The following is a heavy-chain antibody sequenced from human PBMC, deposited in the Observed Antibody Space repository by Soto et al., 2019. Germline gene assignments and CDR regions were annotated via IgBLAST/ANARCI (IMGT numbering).Heavy chain of an antibody. Sequence: PGGSLRLSCKASGFDFSTYSMNWVRQAPGKGLEWIAYVSMDSDTIHYADSVKGRFTISRDDPENSLYLQMNSLRDEDTATYYFARLYYDSGGGQGTTGTVSS. CDR1: GFDFSTYS. V-gene: IGHV3-48*02. D-gene: IGHD3-3*01. CDR2: VSMDSDTI. J-gene: IGHJ6*02. CDR3: ARLYYDSG.